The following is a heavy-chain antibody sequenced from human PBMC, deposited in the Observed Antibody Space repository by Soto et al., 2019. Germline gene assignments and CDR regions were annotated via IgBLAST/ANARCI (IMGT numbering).Heavy chain of an antibody. CDR1: GFTLSGYA. V-gene: IGHV3-64*01. CDR3: ARRARPDFYYMDV. Sequence: EVQLAESGGGLAQPGGSLRLSCAASGFTLSGYALDWDRQAPGKGLEYVSGISSNGVGTYYANSVQGIFTISRDNSKNTVYLQMGSLRPEDMAVYYCARRARPDFYYMDVWGKGTTVTVSS. D-gene: IGHD6-6*01. J-gene: IGHJ6*03. CDR2: ISSNGVGT.